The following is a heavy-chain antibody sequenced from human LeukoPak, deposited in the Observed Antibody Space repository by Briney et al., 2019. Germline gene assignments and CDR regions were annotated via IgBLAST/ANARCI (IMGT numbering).Heavy chain of an antibody. J-gene: IGHJ5*02. Sequence: GGSLRLSCAASGFTFSSYAMHWVRQAPGKGLEWVAVISYDGSNKYYADSVKGRFTISRDNSKNTLYLQMNSLRAEDTAVYYCAKPLGTEGNNWFDPWGQGTLVTVSS. CDR2: ISYDGSNK. CDR3: AKPLGTEGNNWFDP. CDR1: GFTFSSYA. V-gene: IGHV3-30*18.